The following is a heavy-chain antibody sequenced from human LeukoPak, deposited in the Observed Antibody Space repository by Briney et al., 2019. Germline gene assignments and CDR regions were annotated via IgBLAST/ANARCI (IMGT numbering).Heavy chain of an antibody. Sequence: PSETLSLTCTVSGGSISSSSYYWGWIRQPPGKGLEWIGYIYYSGSTNYNPSLKSRVTISVDTSKNQFSLKLSSVTAADTAVYYCARDARGLVDYWGQGTLVTVSS. V-gene: IGHV4-61*01. CDR1: GGSISSSSYY. J-gene: IGHJ4*02. CDR2: IYYSGST. D-gene: IGHD3/OR15-3a*01. CDR3: ARDARGLVDY.